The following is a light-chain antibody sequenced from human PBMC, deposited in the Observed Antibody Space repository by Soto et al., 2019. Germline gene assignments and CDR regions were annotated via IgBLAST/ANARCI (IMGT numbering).Light chain of an antibody. CDR3: QQYGASAVN. V-gene: IGKV3-20*01. Sequence: EFVLTQSPGTLSLSPGERATLSCRASQSISTSYLAWYQQKPGQAPWLLIYGASSRATDIPDMFSGSGSGADSTLTISRLDPADFAVYYFQQYGASAVNLGQRTRRQ. J-gene: IGKJ5*01. CDR2: GAS. CDR1: QSISTSY.